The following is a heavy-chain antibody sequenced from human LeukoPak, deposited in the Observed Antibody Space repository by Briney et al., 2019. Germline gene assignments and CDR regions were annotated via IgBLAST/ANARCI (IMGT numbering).Heavy chain of an antibody. Sequence: SSVKVSFKASGGTFTSYAICWVRQAPGQGLEWMGRIIPTFGTANYAHKFQGRVTTTTDESTSTAYIEMSSLRSEDTAAYDWWREAWGRYFDWLSFYYFDYWGQGTLVTVSS. CDR1: GGTFTSYA. J-gene: IGHJ4*02. CDR2: IIPTFGTA. D-gene: IGHD3-9*01. CDR3: WREAWGRYFDWLSFYYFDY. V-gene: IGHV1-69*05.